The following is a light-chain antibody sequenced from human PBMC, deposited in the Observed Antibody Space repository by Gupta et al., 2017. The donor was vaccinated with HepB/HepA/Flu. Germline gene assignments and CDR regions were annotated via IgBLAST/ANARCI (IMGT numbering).Light chain of an antibody. J-gene: IGLJ2*01. Sequence: QSALTQPASVPGSPGQSITISCTGSSSDVGGFNSVSWYQQYPGRAPKLLIYDVSNRPSGVSYRFSGSKSGNTASLTISGLQAEDDADYYCSSFRTGSTLVVFGGGTKVTVL. CDR3: SSFRTGSTLVV. V-gene: IGLV2-14*03. CDR2: DVS. CDR1: SSDVGGFNS.